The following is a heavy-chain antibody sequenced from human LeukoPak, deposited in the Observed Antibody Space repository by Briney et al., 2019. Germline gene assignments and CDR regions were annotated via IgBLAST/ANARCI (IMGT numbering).Heavy chain of an antibody. V-gene: IGHV1-18*01. CDR3: ARAGKDIVVVPAAEDY. D-gene: IGHD2-2*01. CDR1: GYTFTSYG. J-gene: IGHJ4*02. Sequence: ASVKVSCEASGYTFTSYGISWVRQAPGQGLEWMGWISAYNGNTNCAQKLQGRVTMTTDTSTSTAYMELRSLRSDDTAVYYCARAGKDIVVVPAAEDYWGQGTLVTVSS. CDR2: ISAYNGNT.